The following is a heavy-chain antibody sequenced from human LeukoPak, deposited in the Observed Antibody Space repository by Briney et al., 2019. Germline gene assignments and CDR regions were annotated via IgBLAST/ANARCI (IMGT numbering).Heavy chain of an antibody. CDR3: ARDSRQQWLGPY. CDR1: GYTFTSYF. CDR2: INPSGGST. Sequence: ASVEVSCNASGYTFTSYFMHWVRQAPGQGLEWMGIINPSGGSTSYAQKFQGRVTMTRDTSTSTVYMELSSLRSEDTAVYYCARDSRQQWLGPYWGQGTLVTVSS. V-gene: IGHV1-46*01. J-gene: IGHJ4*02. D-gene: IGHD6-19*01.